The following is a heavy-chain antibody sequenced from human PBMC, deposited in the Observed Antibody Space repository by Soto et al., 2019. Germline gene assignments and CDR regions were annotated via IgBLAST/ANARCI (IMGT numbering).Heavy chain of an antibody. Sequence: GGSLRLSCAASGFTFSSYAMHWVRQAPGKGLEWVAVISYDGSNKYYADSVKGRFTISRDNSKNTLYLQMNSLRAEDTAVYYCARGLGELWGQGTLVTVSS. CDR3: ARGLGEL. D-gene: IGHD3-10*01. J-gene: IGHJ4*02. V-gene: IGHV3-30*04. CDR1: GFTFSSYA. CDR2: ISYDGSNK.